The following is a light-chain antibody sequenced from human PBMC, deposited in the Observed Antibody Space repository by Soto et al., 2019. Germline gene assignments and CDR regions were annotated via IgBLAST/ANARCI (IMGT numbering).Light chain of an antibody. V-gene: IGKV1-39*01. CDR1: QSIRDY. CDR3: QQSYLTPLT. Sequence: DIEMTQSPSSLSTSVGDRVTITCRASQSIRDYLNWYQQKPGEAPKLLIYASSTLQSGVPSRFSGSGSGTDFTLTISSLQPEDFATYYCQQSYLTPLTFGGGTKVDIK. J-gene: IGKJ4*01. CDR2: ASS.